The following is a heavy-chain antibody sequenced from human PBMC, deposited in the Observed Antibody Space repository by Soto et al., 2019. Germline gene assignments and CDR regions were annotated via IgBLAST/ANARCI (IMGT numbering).Heavy chain of an antibody. CDR2: ISYRGST. J-gene: IGHJ4*02. Sequence: SETLSLTCIVSSGSISGDGYHWSWIRQYPGKGLEWIGFISYRGSTSYNPALRSRIYMSVDTSQNQFSLKLSSVTAADTAVYYCARERAGLPFIDFWGQGTLVTV. CDR1: SGSISGDGYH. V-gene: IGHV4-31*03. CDR3: ARERAGLPFIDF.